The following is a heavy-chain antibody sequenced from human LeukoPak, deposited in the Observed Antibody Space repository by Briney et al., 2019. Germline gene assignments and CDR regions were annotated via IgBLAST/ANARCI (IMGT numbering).Heavy chain of an antibody. V-gene: IGHV4-34*01. CDR1: GGSFSGYY. Sequence: SETLSLTCAVYGGSFSGYYWSWIRQPPGKGLEWIGEINHSGSTNYNPSLKSRVTISVDTSKNQFSLKLSSVTAADTAVYYCATGLNYYGSLTWDYWGQGTLVTVSS. J-gene: IGHJ4*02. CDR2: INHSGST. CDR3: ATGLNYYGSLTWDY. D-gene: IGHD3-10*01.